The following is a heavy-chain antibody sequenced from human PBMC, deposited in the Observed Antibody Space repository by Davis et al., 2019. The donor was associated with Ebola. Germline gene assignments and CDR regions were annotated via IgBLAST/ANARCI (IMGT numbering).Heavy chain of an antibody. CDR3: AIQIVGATRVFDY. Sequence: MPSETLSLTCSVSGGSISSSRYYWGWTPQPPGEGLQWIGSFFYTGSSYFNPSLKSRVTVSVDTSKNQFSLKLDSVTAADTAVYYCAIQIVGATRVFDYWGQGTLVTVSS. V-gene: IGHV4-39*01. CDR1: GGSISSSRYY. J-gene: IGHJ4*02. CDR2: FFYTGSS. D-gene: IGHD1-26*01.